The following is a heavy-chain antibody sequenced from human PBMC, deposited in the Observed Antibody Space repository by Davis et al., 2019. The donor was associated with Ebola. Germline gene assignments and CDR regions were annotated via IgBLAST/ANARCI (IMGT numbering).Heavy chain of an antibody. V-gene: IGHV3-74*01. Sequence: GESLKISCAASGFTFSSYWMHWVRQAPGKGLVWVSRINSDGSSTSYADSVKGRFTISRDNAKNTLYLQMNSLRAEDTAVYYCARAGSSSWYYYYYYYMDVWGKGTTVTVSS. J-gene: IGHJ6*03. CDR2: INSDGSST. D-gene: IGHD6-13*01. CDR3: ARAGSSSWYYYYYYYMDV. CDR1: GFTFSSYW.